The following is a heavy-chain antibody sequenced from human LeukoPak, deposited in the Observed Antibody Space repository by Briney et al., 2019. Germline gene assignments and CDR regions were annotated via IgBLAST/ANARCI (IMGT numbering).Heavy chain of an antibody. D-gene: IGHD3-10*01. Sequence: EASVKVSCKASGYTFTDSYMHWVRQAPGQGLEWMGWINPKTGGTNYAQRFQDRVTMTRDTSIRTAYMELNSLRSDDTAVYYCARDGRLTIFVRGIITEGSPPKNWGQGTLVTVSS. CDR3: ARDGRLTIFVRGIITEGSPPKN. J-gene: IGHJ4*02. V-gene: IGHV1-2*02. CDR1: GYTFTDSY. CDR2: INPKTGGT.